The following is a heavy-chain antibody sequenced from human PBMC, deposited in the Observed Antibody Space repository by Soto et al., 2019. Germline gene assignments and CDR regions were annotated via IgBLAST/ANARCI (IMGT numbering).Heavy chain of an antibody. CDR1: GYTFTSYG. D-gene: IGHD3-3*01. CDR2: ISAYNGNT. Sequence: QVQLVQSGAEVKKPGASVKVSCKASGYTFTSYGISWVRQAPGQGLEWMGWISAYNGNTNYAQKLQGRVTMTTDTSTSTAYMEPRSLRSDNTAVSYCARGGYYDFWRGYSTKTNWFDPCAHGTLVTVSS. J-gene: IGHJ5*02. CDR3: ARGGYYDFWRGYSTKTNWFDP. V-gene: IGHV1-18*01.